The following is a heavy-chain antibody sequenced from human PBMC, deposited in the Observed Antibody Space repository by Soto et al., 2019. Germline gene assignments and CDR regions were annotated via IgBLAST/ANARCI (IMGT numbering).Heavy chain of an antibody. J-gene: IGHJ6*02. CDR1: GFTFGDYA. CDR3: TREGCSSTSCYYYYYGMGV. Sequence: PGGSLRLSCTASGFTFGDYAMSWFRQAPGKGLEWVGFIRSKAYGGTTEYAASVKGRFTISRDDSKSIAYLQMNSLKTEDTAVYYCTREGCSSTSCYYYYYGMGVWGQGTTVTVSS. V-gene: IGHV3-49*03. CDR2: IRSKAYGGTT. D-gene: IGHD2-2*01.